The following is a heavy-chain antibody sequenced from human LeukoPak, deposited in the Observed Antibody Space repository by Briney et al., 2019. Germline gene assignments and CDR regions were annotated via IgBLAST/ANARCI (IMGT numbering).Heavy chain of an antibody. CDR2: IYHSGST. CDR3: ARDLRSSWYRAASLDH. D-gene: IGHD6-13*01. Sequence: SETLSLTCAVSGGSISSSNWWSWVRQSPGKGLEWIGEIYHSGSTNYNPSLKSRVTLSVDKSKNKISMKLSSVTAADTAVYYCARDLRSSWYRAASLDHWGQGTLVTVSS. CDR1: GGSISSSNW. V-gene: IGHV4-4*02. J-gene: IGHJ5*02.